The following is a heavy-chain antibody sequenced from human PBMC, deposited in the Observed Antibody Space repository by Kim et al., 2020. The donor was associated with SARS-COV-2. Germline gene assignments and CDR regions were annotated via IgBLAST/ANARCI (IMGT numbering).Heavy chain of an antibody. V-gene: IGHV1-3*01. CDR2: INAGNGNT. CDR3: ARVRFVGATFFDY. J-gene: IGHJ4*02. CDR1: GYTFTSYA. D-gene: IGHD1-26*01. Sequence: ASVKVSCKASGYTFTSYAMHWVRQAPGQRLEWMGWINAGNGNTKYSQKFQGRVTITRDTSASTAYMELSSLRSEDTAVYYCARVRFVGATFFDYWGQGTLVTVSS.